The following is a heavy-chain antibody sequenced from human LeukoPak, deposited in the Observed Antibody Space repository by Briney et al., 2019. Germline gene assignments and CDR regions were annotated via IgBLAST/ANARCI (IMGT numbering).Heavy chain of an antibody. D-gene: IGHD3-10*01. Sequence: ASVKVSCKASGYTFTSYGISWVRQAPGQGLEWMGWISAYNGNTNYAQKLQGRVTMTTDTSTSTAYMELRSLRSDDTAVYYCARVGYYGSGSYCHPEGWSYWGQGTLVTVSS. CDR1: GYTFTSYG. CDR2: ISAYNGNT. V-gene: IGHV1-18*01. CDR3: ARVGYYGSGSYCHPEGWSY. J-gene: IGHJ4*02.